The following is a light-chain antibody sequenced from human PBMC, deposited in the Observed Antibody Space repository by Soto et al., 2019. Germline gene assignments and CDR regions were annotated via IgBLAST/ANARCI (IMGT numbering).Light chain of an antibody. J-gene: IGKJ1*01. CDR1: QDITNY. CDR3: QQYNSYWT. V-gene: IGKV1-9*01. Sequence: DIQLTQSPSFLSASVGDRVTITFLASQDITNYLAWYLQKPGKAPKLLIYGASTLQSGVPSRFSGSGSGTEFTLTVSSLQPDDFATYYCQQYNSYWTFGQGTKVDIK. CDR2: GAS.